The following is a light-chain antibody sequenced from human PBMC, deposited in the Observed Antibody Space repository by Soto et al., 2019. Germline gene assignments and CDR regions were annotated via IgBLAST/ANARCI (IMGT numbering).Light chain of an antibody. CDR3: QQRSNWPIT. V-gene: IGKV3-11*01. CDR1: QSLSYY. J-gene: IGKJ5*01. Sequence: EIVLTQSPATLSLSPGESATLSCRASQSLSYYLAWYQQKPGQAPRLLIYDASNRATGIPARFSGSGSGIDFTLTISSLEPEDFAVYYCQQRSNWPITFGQGTRLEIK. CDR2: DAS.